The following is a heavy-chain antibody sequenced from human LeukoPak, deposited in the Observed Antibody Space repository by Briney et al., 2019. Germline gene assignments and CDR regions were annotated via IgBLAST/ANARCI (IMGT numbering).Heavy chain of an antibody. CDR2: IDQYGRAK. CDR3: ARADSYGSILDY. J-gene: IGHJ4*02. V-gene: IGHV3-7*04. D-gene: IGHD5-18*01. CDR1: GFTFSNYW. Sequence: GGSLRLSCAASGFTFSNYWMSRVRQAPGKGLEGVASIDQYGRAKYYVDSVRGRFTFSRDNTKNSLHLQMNSLRAEDTAVYYCARADSYGSILDYWGQGTRVIDSS.